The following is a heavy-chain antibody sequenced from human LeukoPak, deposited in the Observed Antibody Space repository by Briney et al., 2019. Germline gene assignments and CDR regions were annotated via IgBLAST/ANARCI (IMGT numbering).Heavy chain of an antibody. V-gene: IGHV5-51*01. CDR1: GYSFTSYW. J-gene: IGHJ4*02. CDR2: IYPGDCDT. CDR3: ARGSSWYSVFGY. Sequence: GESLKISCKGSGYSFTSYWIGWVRQLPAKGREWMGIIYPGDCDTSYSPSFQGQVTISADKSISTAYLQWSSLKASDTAMYFCARGSSWYSVFGYWGQGTPVTVSS. D-gene: IGHD6-13*01.